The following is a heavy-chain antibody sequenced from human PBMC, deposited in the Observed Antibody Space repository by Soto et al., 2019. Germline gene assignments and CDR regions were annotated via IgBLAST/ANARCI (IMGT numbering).Heavy chain of an antibody. Sequence: QVRLVQSGAEGKKPGASVKVSCKTSGYTFTSYHISWVRQAPGQGLEWMGWISAYNTNTNYAQKFQGRVTMTTDTLPTTAYTELRSLRSDDTAVYYCARDTTPADYWGQGTLVTVSS. CDR1: GYTFTSYH. CDR2: ISAYNTNT. J-gene: IGHJ4*02. D-gene: IGHD1-1*01. CDR3: ARDTTPADY. V-gene: IGHV1-18*01.